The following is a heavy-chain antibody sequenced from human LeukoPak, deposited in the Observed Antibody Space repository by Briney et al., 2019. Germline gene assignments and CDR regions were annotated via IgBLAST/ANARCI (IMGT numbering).Heavy chain of an antibody. D-gene: IGHD6-6*01. V-gene: IGHV1-2*02. CDR1: GYTFTGYY. CDR3: ARVVDSSSSGFDY. Sequence: ASVKVSCKASGYTFTGYYMHWVRQAPGQGLEWMGWINPNSGGTNYAQKFQGRVTMTRDTSISTAYMELSRLRSDDTAVYYCARVVDSSSSGFDYWGQGTLVTVSS. J-gene: IGHJ4*02. CDR2: INPNSGGT.